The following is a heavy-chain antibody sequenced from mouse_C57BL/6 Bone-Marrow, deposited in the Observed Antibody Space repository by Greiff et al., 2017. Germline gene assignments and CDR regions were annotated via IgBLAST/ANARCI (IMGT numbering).Heavy chain of an antibody. CDR2: IDPEIGDT. D-gene: IGHD1-1*02. V-gene: IGHV14-4*01. Sequence: VQLQQSGAELVRPGASVKLSCTASGFNIKDDYIHWVKQRPEQGLEWIGWIDPEIGDTEYASKFQGKATITSDTSSNTAYLQLSSLTSEDTAVCYSSSFGGNYFDFWGQGTPLTVAS. CDR3: SSFGGNYFDF. J-gene: IGHJ2*01. CDR1: GFNIKDDY.